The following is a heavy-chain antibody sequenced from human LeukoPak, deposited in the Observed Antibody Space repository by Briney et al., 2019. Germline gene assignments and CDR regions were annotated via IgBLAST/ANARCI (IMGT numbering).Heavy chain of an antibody. Sequence: GGSLRLSCAASGFTFSNYPMHWVRQAPGKGLEWVAVVSDDGSTNYYADSVKGRFTISRDNSKNTLYLQMNSLRAEDTAVYYCARRVIAVGLDYWGQGTLVTVSS. CDR2: VSDDGSTN. V-gene: IGHV3-30*04. J-gene: IGHJ4*02. D-gene: IGHD2-21*01. CDR3: ARRVIAVGLDY. CDR1: GFTFSNYP.